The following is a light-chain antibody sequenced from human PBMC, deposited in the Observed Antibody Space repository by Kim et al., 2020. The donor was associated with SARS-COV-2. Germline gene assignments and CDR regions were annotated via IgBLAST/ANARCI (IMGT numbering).Light chain of an antibody. Sequence: ASVRDRVTITSLSRQTIGSYLSWYQQKPGQEPTLLIYDSSTLHSGVPSRFSGSRSGTGFTLTISSLRPEDYAPYYCQQTDNIPRTFGQGTKVDIK. CDR3: QQTDNIPRT. CDR2: DSS. V-gene: IGKV1-39*01. J-gene: IGKJ1*01. CDR1: QTIGSY.